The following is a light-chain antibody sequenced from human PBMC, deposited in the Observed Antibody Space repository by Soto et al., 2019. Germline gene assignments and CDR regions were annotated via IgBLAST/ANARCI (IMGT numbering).Light chain of an antibody. Sequence: QPVVTQPPSVSGAPGQRVTISCTGSSSNIGAGYDVHWYQQLPGTAPKLLIYGNSNRPSGVPDRFSGSKSGTSASLAITGLQAEDEADYYCQSYDSSLSGVLFGGGTKLTVL. CDR1: SSNIGAGYD. CDR3: QSYDSSLSGVL. V-gene: IGLV1-40*01. J-gene: IGLJ2*01. CDR2: GNS.